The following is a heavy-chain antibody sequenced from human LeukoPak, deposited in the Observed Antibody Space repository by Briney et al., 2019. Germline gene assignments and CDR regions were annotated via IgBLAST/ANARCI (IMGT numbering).Heavy chain of an antibody. CDR2: ISSSSSHI. CDR3: ARDGPPVPTIFGTFDS. J-gene: IGHJ5*01. CDR1: GFTFSSYT. D-gene: IGHD3-3*01. Sequence: GGSLRLSCAASGFTFSSYTMNWVRQAPGKGLEWVSLISSSSSHIYYADSMKGRFTISRDNAKNSLYLQMNSLRVEDTALYYCARDGPPVPTIFGTFDSWGQGTLVTVSS. V-gene: IGHV3-21*01.